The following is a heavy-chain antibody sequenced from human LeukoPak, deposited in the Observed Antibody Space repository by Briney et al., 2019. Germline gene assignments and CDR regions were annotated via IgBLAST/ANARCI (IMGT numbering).Heavy chain of an antibody. CDR3: ARESELTYFDY. J-gene: IGHJ4*02. V-gene: IGHV7-4-1*02. Sequence: ASVKVSCKASGYTFTSYAMNWVRQAPGQGLEWMGWTNTNTGNPTYAQGFTGRFVFSLDTSVSTAYLQISSLKAEGTAVYYCARESELTYFDYWGQGTLVTVSS. D-gene: IGHD1-26*01. CDR1: GYTFTSYA. CDR2: TNTNTGNP.